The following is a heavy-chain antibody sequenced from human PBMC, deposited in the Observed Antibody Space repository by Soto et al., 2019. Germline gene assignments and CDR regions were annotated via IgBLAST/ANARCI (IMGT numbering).Heavy chain of an antibody. D-gene: IGHD3-22*01. CDR2: INHSGST. CDR3: ARGRTGAGNYYDSSGYQYYFDY. V-gene: IGHV4-34*01. CDR1: GGSFSGYY. Sequence: ASETLSLTCAVYGGSFSGYYWSWIRQPPGKGLEWIGEINHSGSTNYNPSLKSRVTISVDTSKNQFSLKLSSVTAADTAVYYCARGRTGAGNYYDSSGYQYYFDYWGQGTLVTVSS. J-gene: IGHJ4*02.